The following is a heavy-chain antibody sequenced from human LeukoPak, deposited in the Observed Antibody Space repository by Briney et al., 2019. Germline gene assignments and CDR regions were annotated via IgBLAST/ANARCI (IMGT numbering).Heavy chain of an antibody. CDR2: ISSTSTYT. Sequence: GGSLRLSCAASGFPFTSGFTFSDYYMSWIRQAPGKGLEWVSYISSTSTYTNYADSVKGRFTISRDNAYNSVYLQMNSLRADDSAMYYCARGGTGAFDYWGQGTLVTVSS. V-gene: IGHV3-11*06. J-gene: IGHJ4*02. CDR1: GFPFTSGFTFSDYY. CDR3: ARGGTGAFDY. D-gene: IGHD2-8*02.